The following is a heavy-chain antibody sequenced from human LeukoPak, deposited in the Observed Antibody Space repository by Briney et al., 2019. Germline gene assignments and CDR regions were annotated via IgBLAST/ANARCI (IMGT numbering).Heavy chain of an antibody. V-gene: IGHV1-46*01. J-gene: IGHJ2*01. CDR2: INPSRGST. D-gene: IGHD4-23*01. CDR1: GYTFTNYH. Sequence: ASVKVSCKASGYTFTNYHIHWVRPAPGQGLECMGLINPSRGSTTYAEKFQGRVTMTRDTSTSTVYMELNSLRSEDTAVYYCARPGGDGGNAYWYFDLWGRGTLVTVSS. CDR3: ARPGGDGGNAYWYFDL.